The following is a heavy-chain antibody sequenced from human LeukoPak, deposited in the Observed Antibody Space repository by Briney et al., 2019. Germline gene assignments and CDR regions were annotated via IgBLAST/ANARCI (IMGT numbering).Heavy chain of an antibody. CDR1: GYTFTSYG. V-gene: IGHV1-18*01. CDR3: ARVRTHDFWSGYFGLDY. CDR2: ISAYNGNT. D-gene: IGHD3-3*01. J-gene: IGHJ4*02. Sequence: ASVKVSCKASGYTFTSYGISWVRQAPGQGLEWMGWISAYNGNTNYAQKLQGRVTMTTDTSTSTAYMELRSLRSDDTAVHYCARVRTHDFWSGYFGLDYWGQGTLVTVSS.